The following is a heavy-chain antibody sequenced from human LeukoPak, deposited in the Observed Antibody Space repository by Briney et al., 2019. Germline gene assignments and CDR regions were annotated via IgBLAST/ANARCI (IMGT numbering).Heavy chain of an antibody. V-gene: IGHV3-21*01. CDR2: ISSSSSYI. D-gene: IGHD1-26*01. J-gene: IGHJ4*02. CDR3: ARRLEYSGSKGVFDY. Sequence: GGSLRLSCAASGFTFSSYSMSWVRQAPGKGLEWVSSISSSSSYIYNADSVKGRFTISRDNSKNTLDLQMNSLRAEDTAVHYCARRLEYSGSKGVFDYWGQGTLVTVSS. CDR1: GFTFSSYS.